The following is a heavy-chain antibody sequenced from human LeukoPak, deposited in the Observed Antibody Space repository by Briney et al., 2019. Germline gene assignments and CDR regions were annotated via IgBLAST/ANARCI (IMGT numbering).Heavy chain of an antibody. CDR3: ARDGIRAYYYDSSGYYPPDY. CDR2: INPNSGGT. J-gene: IGHJ4*02. CDR1: GYTFTGYY. V-gene: IGHV1-2*02. Sequence: ASVKVSCKASGYTFTGYYMHWVRQAPGQGLEWMGWINPNSGGTNYAQKFQGRVTMTRDTSISTAYMELSRLRSDDTAVYYCARDGIRAYYYDSSGYYPPDYWGQGTLVTVSS. D-gene: IGHD3-22*01.